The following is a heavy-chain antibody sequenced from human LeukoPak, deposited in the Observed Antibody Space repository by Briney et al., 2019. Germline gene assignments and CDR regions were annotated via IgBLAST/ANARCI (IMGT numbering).Heavy chain of an antibody. Sequence: SETLSLTCTVSGGSISSYYWSWIRQPPGKGLEWIGYIYYSGSTNYNPSLKSRVTISVDTSKNQFSLKLSSVTAADTAVYYCARALGYCSGGSCLDYYFDYWGQGTLVTVSS. CDR2: IYYSGST. D-gene: IGHD2-15*01. J-gene: IGHJ4*02. CDR3: ARALGYCSGGSCLDYYFDY. CDR1: GGSISSYY. V-gene: IGHV4-59*01.